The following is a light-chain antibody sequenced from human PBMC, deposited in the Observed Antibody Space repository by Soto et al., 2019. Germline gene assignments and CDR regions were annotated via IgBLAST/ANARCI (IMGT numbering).Light chain of an antibody. Sequence: EIVLTQSSATLSLSPGERATLSCRTSQSVGSYLAWYQQKPGQAPRLLIYDASNRATGIPARFSGSGSGTDFTLTISSLEPEDFAVYYCQQRSNWPLMYTFGQGTQLEIK. CDR2: DAS. CDR1: QSVGSY. V-gene: IGKV3-11*01. J-gene: IGKJ2*01. CDR3: QQRSNWPLMYT.